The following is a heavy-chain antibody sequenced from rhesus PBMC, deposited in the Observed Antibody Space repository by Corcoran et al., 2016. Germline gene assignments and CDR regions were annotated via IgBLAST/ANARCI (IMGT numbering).Heavy chain of an antibody. CDR3: ARDRRIAAAGTGFDY. CDR1: GGSISSNY. V-gene: IGHV4-173*01. D-gene: IGHD6-31*01. CDR2: ISGSGGST. Sequence: QLQLQESGPGLVKPSETLSLTCAVSGGSISSNYWSWIRQPPGKGLEWIGRISGSGGSTDYNPSLKRRVTISTDTSKNQFSLKLSSVTAADTAVYYCARDRRIAAAGTGFDYWGQGVLVTVSS. J-gene: IGHJ4*01.